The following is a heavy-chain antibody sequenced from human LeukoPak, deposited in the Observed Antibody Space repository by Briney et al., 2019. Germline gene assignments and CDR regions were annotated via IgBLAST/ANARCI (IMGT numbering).Heavy chain of an antibody. CDR1: GFTFSSYS. Sequence: GGSLRLSCAASGFTFSSYSMNWVRQAPGKGLEWVSYISSSSSTIYYADSVKGRFTISRDNAKNSLHLQMNSLRAEDTAVYYCAREPRGYSYGYWYYYYYYYMDVWGKGTTVTISS. CDR3: AREPRGYSYGYWYYYYYYYMDV. V-gene: IGHV3-48*01. CDR2: ISSSSSTI. D-gene: IGHD5-18*01. J-gene: IGHJ6*03.